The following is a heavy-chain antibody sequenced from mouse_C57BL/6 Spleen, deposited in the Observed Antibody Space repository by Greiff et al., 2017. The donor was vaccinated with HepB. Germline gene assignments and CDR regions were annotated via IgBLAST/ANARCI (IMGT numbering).Heavy chain of an antibody. CDR3: ARVDDGYGFAY. D-gene: IGHD2-3*01. V-gene: IGHV1-55*01. CDR2: IYPGSGST. CDR1: GYTFTSYW. Sequence: VKLMESGAELVKPGASVKMSCKASGYTFTSYWITWVKQRPGQGLEWIGDIYPGSGSTNYNEKFKSKATLTVDTSSSTAYMQLSSLTSEDSAVYYCARVDDGYGFAYWGQGTLVTVSA. J-gene: IGHJ3*01.